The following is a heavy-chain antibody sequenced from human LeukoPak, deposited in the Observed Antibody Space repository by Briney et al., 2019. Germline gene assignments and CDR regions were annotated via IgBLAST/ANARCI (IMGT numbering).Heavy chain of an antibody. V-gene: IGHV1-18*01. CDR3: ARDLSSSSSGYFQH. CDR2: ISAYNGNT. J-gene: IGHJ1*01. CDR1: GYTFTSYG. Sequence: ASVKVSCKASGYTFTSYGISWVRQAPGQGLEGMGWISAYNGNTNYAQKLQGRVTMTTDKSTSTAHMELRSLRSDDTAVYYCARDLSSSSSGYFQHWGQGTLVTVSS. D-gene: IGHD6-6*01.